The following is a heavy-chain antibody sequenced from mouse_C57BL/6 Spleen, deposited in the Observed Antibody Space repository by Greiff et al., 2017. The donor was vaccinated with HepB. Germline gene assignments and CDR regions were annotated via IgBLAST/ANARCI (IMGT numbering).Heavy chain of an antibody. Sequence: VQLKESVAELVRPGASVKLSCTASGFNIKNTYMHWVKQRPEQGLEWIGRIDPANGNTKYAPKFQGKATITADTSSNTAYMQLSSLTSEDTAIYYCARWDYGSSYWYYEVWGTGTTVSVSS. J-gene: IGHJ1*03. CDR3: ARWDYGSSYWYYEV. CDR2: IDPANGNT. V-gene: IGHV14-3*01. CDR1: GFNIKNTY. D-gene: IGHD1-1*01.